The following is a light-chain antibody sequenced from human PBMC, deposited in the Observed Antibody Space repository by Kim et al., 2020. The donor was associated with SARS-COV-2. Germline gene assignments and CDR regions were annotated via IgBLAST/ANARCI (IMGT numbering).Light chain of an antibody. Sequence: VSPGERATLSCRASQSVSSNVAWYQQKPGQAPRLLIYGASTRATGIPARFSGSESGTEFTLTISSLQSEDFAVYYCQQYNNWPPYTFGQGTKLEI. J-gene: IGKJ2*01. CDR1: QSVSSN. CDR2: GAS. V-gene: IGKV3-15*01. CDR3: QQYNNWPPYT.